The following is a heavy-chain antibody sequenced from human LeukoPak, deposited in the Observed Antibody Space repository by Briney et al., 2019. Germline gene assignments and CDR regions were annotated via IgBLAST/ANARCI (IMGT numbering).Heavy chain of an antibody. CDR1: GYTFTGYY. V-gene: IGHV1-2*02. J-gene: IGHJ4*02. D-gene: IGHD3-9*01. CDR2: INPNSGGT. Sequence: VKVSCKTSGYTFTGYYMHWVRQAPGQGLEWMGWINPNSGGTNYAQKFQGGVTMTRDTSISTAYMELSRLGSDDTAVYYCARMVGHYDILTGYYTDYFDYWGQGTLVTVSS. CDR3: ARMVGHYDILTGYYTDYFDY.